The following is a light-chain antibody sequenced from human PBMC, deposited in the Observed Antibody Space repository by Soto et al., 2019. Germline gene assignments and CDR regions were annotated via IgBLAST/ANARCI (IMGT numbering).Light chain of an antibody. Sequence: DIQMTQSPSSLSSSVGDRVTITCRASQGIRNGFSWYQQKPGTAPKRLIYAASTLQGGVPSRFSGSGSGTEFALTISSLQSEDFETYSCLQHKTYPWTFGQGTTVEIK. CDR2: AAS. J-gene: IGKJ1*01. CDR3: LQHKTYPWT. CDR1: QGIRNG. V-gene: IGKV1-17*01.